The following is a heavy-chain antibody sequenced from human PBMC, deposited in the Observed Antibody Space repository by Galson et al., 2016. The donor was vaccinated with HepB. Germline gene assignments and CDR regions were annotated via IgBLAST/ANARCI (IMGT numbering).Heavy chain of an antibody. V-gene: IGHV4-59*01. J-gene: IGHJ5*02. D-gene: IGHD3-22*01. CDR3: ARVDSSGSNNWLDP. CDR2: IYYSGST. CDR1: GDSINDYY. Sequence: SETLSLTCTVSGDSINDYYWSWIRQPPGKGLEWLGYIYYSGSTHYNPSLKSRVTISVDTSNNQFSLKLTSVAAADTALYYCARVDSSGSNNWLDPWGPGTLVTVSS.